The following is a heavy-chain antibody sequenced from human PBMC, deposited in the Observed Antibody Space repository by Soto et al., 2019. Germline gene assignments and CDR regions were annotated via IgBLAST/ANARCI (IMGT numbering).Heavy chain of an antibody. CDR2: IYHSGST. CDR1: GYSISSGYY. V-gene: IGHV4-38-2*02. J-gene: IGHJ4*02. Sequence: PSETLSLTCAVSGYSISSGYYWGWIRQPPGKGLEWIGSIYHSGSTYYNPSLKSRVTISVDTSKNQFSLKLSSVTAADTAVYYCARENYDSSGYYYAGFDYWGQGTLVTVSS. D-gene: IGHD3-22*01. CDR3: ARENYDSSGYYYAGFDY.